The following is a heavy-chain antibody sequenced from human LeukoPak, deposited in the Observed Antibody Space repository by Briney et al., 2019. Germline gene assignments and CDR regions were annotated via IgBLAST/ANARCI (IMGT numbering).Heavy chain of an antibody. D-gene: IGHD3-10*01. CDR2: IYYSGST. CDR3: ARALGEYFDY. Sequence: SETLSLTCTVSGGSISGYHWSWIRQPPGKGLEWIGYIYYSGSTYYNPSLKSRVTISVDTSKNQFSLKLSSVTAADTAVYYCARALGEYFDYWGQGTLVTVSS. V-gene: IGHV4-59*06. J-gene: IGHJ4*02. CDR1: GGSISGYH.